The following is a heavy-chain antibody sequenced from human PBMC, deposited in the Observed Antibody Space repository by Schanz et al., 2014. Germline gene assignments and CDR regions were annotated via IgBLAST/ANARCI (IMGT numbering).Heavy chain of an antibody. CDR1: GYTFTGHH. V-gene: IGHV1-18*04. D-gene: IGHD6-13*01. CDR2: ISDYNADT. CDR3: AGATYSSSWYGGSEYFQH. J-gene: IGHJ1*01. Sequence: QVHLVQSGAEVKKPGASVKVSCKASGYTFTGHHMHWVRQAPGQGPEWMGWISDYNADTKYAQKVQGRVTMTTDTSTSTAYMELRSLRSDDTAVYYCAGATYSSSWYGGSEYFQHWGQGTLVTVSS.